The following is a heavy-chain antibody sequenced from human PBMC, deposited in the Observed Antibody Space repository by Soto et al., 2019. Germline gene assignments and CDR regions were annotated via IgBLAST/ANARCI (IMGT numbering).Heavy chain of an antibody. Sequence: QVQLVQSGAEVKKPGASVKVSCKASGYTFTSYGITWVRQAPGQGLEWMGWISAYNGNTNYAQKLQGRVTVTTDTPTSNAYVELRRLRSNDTAAYYCAKGGQSGYYDSRAIVDYWGQGALVTIST. CDR2: ISAYNGNT. CDR3: AKGGQSGYYDSRAIVDY. CDR1: GYTFTSYG. V-gene: IGHV1-18*01. J-gene: IGHJ4*02. D-gene: IGHD3-22*01.